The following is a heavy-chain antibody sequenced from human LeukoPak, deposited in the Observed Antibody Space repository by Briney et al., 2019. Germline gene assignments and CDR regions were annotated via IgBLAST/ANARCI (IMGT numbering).Heavy chain of an antibody. J-gene: IGHJ5*02. CDR1: GFTFSSYS. CDR3: GKEGGA. Sequence: GGSLRLSCAAFGFTFSSYSMTWVRQAPGKGPEWVLAIGGRGGSTYYADSVGGRFTISRDNSKDMVYLQMNSLKVEDTATYYCGKEGGAWGQGTKVTVSS. CDR2: IGGRGGST. D-gene: IGHD3-16*01. V-gene: IGHV3-23*01.